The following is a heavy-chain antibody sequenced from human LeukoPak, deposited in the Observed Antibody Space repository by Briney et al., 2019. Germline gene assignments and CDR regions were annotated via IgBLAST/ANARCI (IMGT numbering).Heavy chain of an antibody. Sequence: PSETLSLTCSVSGGSITIYYWNWIRQPPGKGLEWIGYIYSSGSTNYNPSLKSRVTISVDTSKNQLSLKLRSVTAAGTAVYYCAREVIEDWFDPWGQGTLVTVSS. D-gene: IGHD2/OR15-2a*01. V-gene: IGHV4-59*01. J-gene: IGHJ5*02. CDR2: IYSSGST. CDR1: GGSITIYY. CDR3: AREVIEDWFDP.